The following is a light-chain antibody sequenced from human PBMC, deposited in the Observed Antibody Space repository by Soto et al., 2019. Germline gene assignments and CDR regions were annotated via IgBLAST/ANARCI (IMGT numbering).Light chain of an antibody. Sequence: QSALTQPASVSGSPGQSITISCTGTSSDVGGYNHVSWYQQHPGKAPKLMIYEVSNRPSGVSSRFSASKSGNTASLTISGLQAEDEADYYCCSYTGRITYVFGTGTKLIVL. CDR3: CSYTGRITYV. V-gene: IGLV2-14*01. CDR2: EVS. CDR1: SSDVGGYNH. J-gene: IGLJ1*01.